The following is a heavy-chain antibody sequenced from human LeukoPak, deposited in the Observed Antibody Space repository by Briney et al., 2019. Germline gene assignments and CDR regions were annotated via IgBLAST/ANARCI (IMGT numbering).Heavy chain of an antibody. CDR2: INKYGSEE. Sequence: GGSLRLSCAASGFTLNSYFMSWVRQAPGRGLEWVANINKYGSEENYLDSVKGRFTVSRDNAKNSLYLQMNSLRGEDTAVYYCARSNPNRNALDLWGQGTMVTISS. V-gene: IGHV3-7*01. CDR3: ARSNPNRNALDL. CDR1: GFTLNSYF. D-gene: IGHD1-14*01. J-gene: IGHJ3*01.